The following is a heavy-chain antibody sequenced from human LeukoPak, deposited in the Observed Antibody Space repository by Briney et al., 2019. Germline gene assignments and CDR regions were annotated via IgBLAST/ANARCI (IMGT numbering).Heavy chain of an antibody. V-gene: IGHV1-8*01. CDR1: GYTFTSYD. D-gene: IGHD1-14*01. J-gene: IGHJ3*02. Sequence: ASVKVSCKASGYTFTSYDINWVRQATGQGLEWMGWMNPNSGNTGYAQKFQGRVTMTRNTSISTAYMELSSLRSEDTAVYYCAKSSLTGPAEAIDIWGQGTMVTVSS. CDR3: AKSSLTGPAEAIDI. CDR2: MNPNSGNT.